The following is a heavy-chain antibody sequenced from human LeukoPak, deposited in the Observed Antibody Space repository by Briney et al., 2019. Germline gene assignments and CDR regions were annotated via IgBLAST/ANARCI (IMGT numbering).Heavy chain of an antibody. D-gene: IGHD7-27*01. Sequence: PSETLSLTCTVSGCSISSNYWSWVRQPPGKGLEWLGYIYYSGRTNYKPSLKSRVTISVDTSKNQFSLKLSSVTAADTAVYYCARLTANWGSRYYYYGMDVWGKGTTVTVSS. CDR3: ARLTANWGSRYYYYGMDV. CDR2: IYYSGRT. V-gene: IGHV4-59*01. CDR1: GCSISSNY. J-gene: IGHJ6*04.